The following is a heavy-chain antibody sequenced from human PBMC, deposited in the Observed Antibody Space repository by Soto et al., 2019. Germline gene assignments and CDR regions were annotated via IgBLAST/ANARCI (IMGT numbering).Heavy chain of an antibody. D-gene: IGHD1-7*01. CDR1: GFTFSNYA. Sequence: ESGGGVVQPGRSLRLSCAASGFTFSNYAMHWVRQPPGKGLEWVAVISYDGSNKYYADSVKGRFTISRDNSKNTLYLQMNSLRADDTAVYYCASYRGTGTSAPPSHWGQGTLVTVSS. V-gene: IGHV3-30-3*01. J-gene: IGHJ4*02. CDR3: ASYRGTGTSAPPSH. CDR2: ISYDGSNK.